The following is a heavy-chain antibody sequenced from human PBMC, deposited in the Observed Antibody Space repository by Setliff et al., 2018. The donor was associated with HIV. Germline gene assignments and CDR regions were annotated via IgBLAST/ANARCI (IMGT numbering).Heavy chain of an antibody. V-gene: IGHV4-39*07. CDR1: GGSISSSSYY. J-gene: IGHJ4*02. D-gene: IGHD6-13*01. CDR3: ARGIRTAAAPTFDH. CDR2: IYYSGST. Sequence: SETLSLTCTVSGGSISSSSYYWGWIRQPPGKGLEWIGSIYYSGSTYYNPSLKSRVTISVDKSKSQFSLKLGSVTTADTAVYFCARGIRTAAAPTFDHWGQGALVTVSS.